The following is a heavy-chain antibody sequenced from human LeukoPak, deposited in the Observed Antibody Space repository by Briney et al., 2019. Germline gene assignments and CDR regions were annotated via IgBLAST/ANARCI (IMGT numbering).Heavy chain of an antibody. Sequence: MASETLSLTCTVSGGSISSNSYYWGWIRQPPRKGLEWIGSIYYSGSTYYNPSLKSRVTISVDTSKNQFSLKLSSVTAADTAVYYCARGDPHLVYSDYWGQGTLVTVSS. CDR2: IYYSGST. J-gene: IGHJ4*02. CDR3: ARGDPHLVYSDY. D-gene: IGHD3-9*01. CDR1: GGSISSNSYY. V-gene: IGHV4-39*07.